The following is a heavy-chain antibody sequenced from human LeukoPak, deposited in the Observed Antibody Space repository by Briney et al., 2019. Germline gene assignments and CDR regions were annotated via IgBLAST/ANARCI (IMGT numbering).Heavy chain of an antibody. CDR1: GFTFSSYS. Sequence: PGGSLRLSCAASGFTFSSYSMNWVRQAPGKGLEWVSSISSSSSYIYYAESVKGRFTISRDNAKNSLYLQMNSLRAEDTAGYYCARGGIAAQRRDVFDIWGQGTMVTVSS. J-gene: IGHJ3*02. V-gene: IGHV3-21*01. CDR3: ARGGIAAQRRDVFDI. D-gene: IGHD6-13*01. CDR2: ISSSSSYI.